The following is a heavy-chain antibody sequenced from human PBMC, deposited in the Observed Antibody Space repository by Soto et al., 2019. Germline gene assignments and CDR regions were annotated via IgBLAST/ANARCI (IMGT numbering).Heavy chain of an antibody. D-gene: IGHD2-2*01. CDR2: INPYNGNT. CDR1: GYTFTRHG. V-gene: IGHV1-18*01. CDR3: ASGPTSSRVDY. J-gene: IGHJ4*02. Sequence: QVQLVQSGGEVKKPGASVKVSCKASGYTFTRHGINWVRQAPGQGLEWLGWINPYNGNTKYAQKVQGRVTMTTDTSTSTAYTDLRSLRSDDTAVYYCASGPTSSRVDYWGQGTLVTVSS.